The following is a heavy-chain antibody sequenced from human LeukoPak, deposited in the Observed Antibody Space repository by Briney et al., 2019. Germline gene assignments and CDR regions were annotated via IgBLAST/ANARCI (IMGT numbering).Heavy chain of an antibody. Sequence: ASVKVSCKASGYTFTGYYIHGVRQAPGQGPEWMGWINPNSGGTNYAQKFQGRVTMTRDTSISTAYMELSRLRSDDTAVYYCARWVGSKYYFDYWGQGTLVTVSS. J-gene: IGHJ4*02. CDR1: GYTFTGYY. CDR3: ARWVGSKYYFDY. CDR2: INPNSGGT. V-gene: IGHV1-2*02. D-gene: IGHD4-11*01.